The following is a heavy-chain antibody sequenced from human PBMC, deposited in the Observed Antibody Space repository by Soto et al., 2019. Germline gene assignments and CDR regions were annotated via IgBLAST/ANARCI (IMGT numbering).Heavy chain of an antibody. V-gene: IGHV3-30*18. J-gene: IGHJ5*02. Sequence: QVQLVESGGGVVQPGRSLRLSCAASGFTFSSYGMHWVRQAPGKGLEWVAVISYDGSNKYYADSVKGRFTISRENSKNTLYLNMNSLRAEDTAVYYCAKAGTVYSNYNWFDPWGQGTMVTVSS. CDR2: ISYDGSNK. D-gene: IGHD4-4*01. CDR1: GFTFSSYG. CDR3: AKAGTVYSNYNWFDP.